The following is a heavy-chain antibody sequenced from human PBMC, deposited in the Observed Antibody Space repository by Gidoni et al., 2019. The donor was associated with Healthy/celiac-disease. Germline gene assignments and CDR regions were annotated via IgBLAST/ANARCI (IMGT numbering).Heavy chain of an antibody. D-gene: IGHD3-16*01. CDR3: AGGSGLYHDAVDI. V-gene: IGHV1-69*01. J-gene: IGHJ3*02. CDR1: GGTFSSSA. CDR2: ILPIFGTA. Sequence: QVQLVQSGAEVKKPGSSVNVSCKASGGTFSSSASSWVRQAPGQGLEWRGGILPIFGTANYAQNFQGRVTITADDSTSTAYMELSSLRSEDTAVYYCAGGSGLYHDAVDIWGQGTMVTVSS.